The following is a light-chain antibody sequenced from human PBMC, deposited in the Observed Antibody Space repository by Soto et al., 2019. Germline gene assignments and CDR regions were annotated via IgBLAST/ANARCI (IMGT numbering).Light chain of an antibody. J-gene: IGLJ2*01. CDR2: RND. CDR3: ATWDDTLRGPV. Sequence: QSVLTQAPSASETPGQRVTISCSGSTSNIGNNFVYWYQQLPGAAPRLVMYRNDKRPTGVPDRFSGSKSGTSASLAISGLRSEDEADYHCATWDDTLRGPVFGGGTKVTVL. V-gene: IGLV1-47*01. CDR1: TSNIGNNF.